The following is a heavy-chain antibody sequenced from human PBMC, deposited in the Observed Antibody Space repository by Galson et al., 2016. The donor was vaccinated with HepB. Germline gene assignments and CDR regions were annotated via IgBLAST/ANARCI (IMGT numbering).Heavy chain of an antibody. CDR3: ARHGREDPWLGPATFDM. Sequence: SETLSLTCTVSGGSINRSNFYWGWIRQPPGKGLEWIGSIYYSGSTYYSPSLESRVTISVDTSKNQFSLRLNSVTAADTALYYCARHGREDPWLGPATFDMWGQGTMVAVSS. D-gene: IGHD6-19*01. CDR2: IYYSGST. CDR1: GGSINRSNFY. V-gene: IGHV4-39*01. J-gene: IGHJ3*02.